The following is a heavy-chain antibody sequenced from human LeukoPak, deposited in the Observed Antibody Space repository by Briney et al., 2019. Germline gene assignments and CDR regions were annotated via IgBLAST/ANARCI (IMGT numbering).Heavy chain of an antibody. CDR1: GGTFSSYA. Sequence: GASVKVSCKASGGTFSSYAISWVRQAPGQGLEWMGGIIPIFGTANYARKFQGRVTITTDESTSTAYMELSSLRSGDTAVYYCARNLGYSYGLLYFDYWGQGTLVTVSS. D-gene: IGHD5-18*01. CDR2: IIPIFGTA. V-gene: IGHV1-69*05. CDR3: ARNLGYSYGLLYFDY. J-gene: IGHJ4*02.